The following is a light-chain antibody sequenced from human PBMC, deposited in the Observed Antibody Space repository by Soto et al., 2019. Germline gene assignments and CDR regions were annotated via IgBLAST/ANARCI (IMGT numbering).Light chain of an antibody. V-gene: IGKV3-15*01. Sequence: IVMTQSPATLSVSPGGSATLSCRASQSISRNLAWYQQKPGQAPRLLIYGASTRATGVPARFSGTGAGTKFSLSFSSLHSEDFAVYYCQNYNTWPPATFGQGTKV. CDR2: GAS. CDR1: QSISRN. J-gene: IGKJ1*01. CDR3: QNYNTWPPAT.